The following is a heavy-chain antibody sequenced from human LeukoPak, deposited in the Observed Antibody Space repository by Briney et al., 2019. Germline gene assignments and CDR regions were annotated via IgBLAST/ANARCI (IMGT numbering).Heavy chain of an antibody. CDR1: GFTLSNYG. J-gene: IGHJ4*02. V-gene: IGHV3-23*01. CDR3: AKRGVVIRVILVGFHKEAYYFDS. Sequence: GGSLRLSCAVSGFTLSNYGMSWVRQVPGKGREWVAGISGSGGSTNYAESVKGRFTISRDNSKNTLYLQMNSLRADDTAVYFCAKRGVVIRVILVGFHKEAYYFDSWGQGALVTVSS. CDR2: ISGSGGST. D-gene: IGHD3-22*01.